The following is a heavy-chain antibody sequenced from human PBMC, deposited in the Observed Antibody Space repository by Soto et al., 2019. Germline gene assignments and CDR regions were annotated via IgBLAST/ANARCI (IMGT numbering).Heavy chain of an antibody. CDR1: GFTFSSYA. Sequence: EVQLLESGGGLVQPGGSLRLSCAASGFTFSSYAMSWVRQAPGKGLEWVSTISGSGGSIHSADSVKGRFTIPRANSKNPLYLQMNSLRAEDTAVYYCAKFYGGNSAHTYTIDPWGQGTLVTVSS. V-gene: IGHV3-23*01. CDR2: ISGSGGSI. CDR3: AKFYGGNSAHTYTIDP. J-gene: IGHJ5*02. D-gene: IGHD2-21*02.